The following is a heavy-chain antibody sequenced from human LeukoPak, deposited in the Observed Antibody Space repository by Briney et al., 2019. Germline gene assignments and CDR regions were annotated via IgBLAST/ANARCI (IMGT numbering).Heavy chain of an antibody. CDR2: ISNYNGNT. CDR3: ARDQRILAVAGSYYYYMDV. D-gene: IGHD6-19*01. CDR1: GYSFVLYG. V-gene: IGHV1-18*01. Sequence: GASVKVSCKASGYSFVLYGISWVRQAPGQGPEWMGWISNYNGNTKYAQKLQGRVTTTTDTSTSTAYMELRSLRSDDTAVYYCARDQRILAVAGSYYYYMDVWGKGTTVTVSS. J-gene: IGHJ6*03.